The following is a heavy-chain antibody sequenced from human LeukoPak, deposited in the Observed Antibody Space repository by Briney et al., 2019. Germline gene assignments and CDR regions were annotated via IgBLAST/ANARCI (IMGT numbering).Heavy chain of an antibody. CDR1: GGTFSSYA. D-gene: IGHD2-2*01. J-gene: IGHJ5*02. Sequence: ASVKVSCKASGGTFSSYAISWVRQAPGQGLEWMGRIIPILGIANYAQKFQGRVTITTDESTSTAYMELSSLRSEDTAVYYCARDGVSYQLLWDNWFDPWGQGTLVTVSS. CDR3: ARDGVSYQLLWDNWFDP. CDR2: IIPILGIA. V-gene: IGHV1-69*04.